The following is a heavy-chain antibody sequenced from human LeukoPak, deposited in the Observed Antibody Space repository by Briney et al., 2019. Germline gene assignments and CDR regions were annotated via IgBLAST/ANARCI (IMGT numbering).Heavy chain of an antibody. CDR3: AREWHHVFDY. D-gene: IGHD5-12*01. CDR1: GASVSSYY. Sequence: SETLSLTCSVSGASVSSYYWTWIRQPAGKGLEWIGHIYTRGSANYNPSLKSRVTMSVDTSKNQFSLRLSSVTAADTAIYYCAREWHHVFDYWGQGILVTVSS. J-gene: IGHJ4*02. CDR2: IYTRGSA. V-gene: IGHV4-4*07.